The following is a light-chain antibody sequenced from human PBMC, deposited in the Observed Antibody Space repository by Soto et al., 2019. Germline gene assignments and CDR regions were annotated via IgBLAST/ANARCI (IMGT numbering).Light chain of an antibody. CDR2: RAS. Sequence: DIPMTQSPSTLSASVGDRVIITCRASQSISSWLAWYQQKPGKAPNLLIYRASTLKSGIPSRFSGSGSGTEFSLTLSSLQPDDFATYYCQQYDRASWTFGQGTKVEIK. V-gene: IGKV1-5*03. CDR3: QQYDRASWT. CDR1: QSISSW. J-gene: IGKJ1*01.